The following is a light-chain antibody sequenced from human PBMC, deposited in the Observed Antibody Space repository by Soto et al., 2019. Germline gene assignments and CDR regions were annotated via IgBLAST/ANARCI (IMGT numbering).Light chain of an antibody. J-gene: IGKJ2*01. CDR2: SAS. CDR3: LQYGSSQYT. V-gene: IGKV1-27*01. Sequence: DIQLTQSPSSLSASVGDRVTITCRVSQGISSYLNWYRQKPGKVPKLLIYSASNLQSGVPSRFSGSGSGKDFTLTISRLEPEDFAVYYCLQYGSSQYTFGQWTKLEIK. CDR1: QGISSY.